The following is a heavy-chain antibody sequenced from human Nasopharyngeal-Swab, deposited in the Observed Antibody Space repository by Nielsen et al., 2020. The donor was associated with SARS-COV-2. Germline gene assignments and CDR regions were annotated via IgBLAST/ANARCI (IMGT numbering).Heavy chain of an antibody. J-gene: IGHJ4*02. CDR2: INAGNGDT. CDR1: GYNFAVYI. V-gene: IGHV1-3*01. Sequence: ASVKVSCKASGYNFAVYIMHWVRQAPGQGLERMGWINAGNGDTKYSQKFQDRVTFTRDTSADTAYMELSSLRSEDTAVYFCARHFYSRSSRLLYLDYWGQGTLVTVSS. CDR3: ARHFYSRSSRLLYLDY. D-gene: IGHD6-6*01.